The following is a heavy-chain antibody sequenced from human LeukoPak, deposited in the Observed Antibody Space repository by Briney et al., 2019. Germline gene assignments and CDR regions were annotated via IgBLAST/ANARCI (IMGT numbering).Heavy chain of an antibody. V-gene: IGHV3-9*01. D-gene: IGHD3-9*01. CDR1: GFTFDDYA. CDR3: AKDMFGILTGYLDY. CDR2: ISWNSGSI. Sequence: GGSLRLSCAASGFTFDDYAMHWVRQAPGKGLEWVSGISWNSGSIGYADSVKGRFTISRDNAKNSLYLQMNSLRAEDTASYYCAKDMFGILTGYLDYWGQGTLVTVSS. J-gene: IGHJ4*02.